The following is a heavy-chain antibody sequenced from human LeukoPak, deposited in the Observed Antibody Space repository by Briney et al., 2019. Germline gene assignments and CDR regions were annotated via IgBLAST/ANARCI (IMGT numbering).Heavy chain of an antibody. Sequence: SETLSLTYTVSGGSIISHDFIANDYYWGWIRQPPGKGLEWIGIINYKGTTYYSPSLKSRLSISIDTSRNTVSLTLLSVTAADTAMFYCARQYGGGAWYLDLWGRGTLVTVSS. CDR1: GGSIISHDFIANDYY. D-gene: IGHD1-26*01. CDR2: INYKGTT. J-gene: IGHJ2*01. V-gene: IGHV4-39*01. CDR3: ARQYGGGAWYLDL.